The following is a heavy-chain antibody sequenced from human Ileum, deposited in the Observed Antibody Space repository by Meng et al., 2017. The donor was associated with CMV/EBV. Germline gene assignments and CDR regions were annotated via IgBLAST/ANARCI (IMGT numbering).Heavy chain of an antibody. CDR3: ARDHFPWPAISGPNY. CDR2: LWHDETNK. Sequence: GESLKISCTASGSTLSNYGMHWVRQAPGKGLEWVALLWHDETNKYYEESVKGRFTISRDDSKNTLFLQMNSLRVDDTAVYYCARDHFPWPAISGPNYWGQGTPVTVSS. V-gene: IGHV3-33*01. D-gene: IGHD3-3*02. CDR1: GSTLSNYG. J-gene: IGHJ4*02.